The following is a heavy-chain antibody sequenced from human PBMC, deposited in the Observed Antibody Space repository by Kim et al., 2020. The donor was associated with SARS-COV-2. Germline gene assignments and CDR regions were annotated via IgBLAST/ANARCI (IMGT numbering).Heavy chain of an antibody. D-gene: IGHD3-10*01. Sequence: YADSVKVRFNISRDHDKTALNLQLNSLRAEDTAVYYCATEGSGSYYDPYWGQGTLVTVSS. CDR3: ATEGSGSYYDPY. V-gene: IGHV3-21*03. J-gene: IGHJ4*02.